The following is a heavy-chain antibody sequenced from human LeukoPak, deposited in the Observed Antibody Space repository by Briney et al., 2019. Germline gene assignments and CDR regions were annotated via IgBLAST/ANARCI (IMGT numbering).Heavy chain of an antibody. Sequence: AGGSLRLSCAASGFTFSSYWMSWVRQAPGKGLEWVANIKQDGSEKDYVDSVKGRFTISRDNAKNSLYLQMNSLRAEDTAVFYCARLMGGPYFCHGMDVWGQGTTVTVSS. V-gene: IGHV3-7*05. D-gene: IGHD1-26*01. CDR1: GFTFSSYW. CDR2: IKQDGSEK. J-gene: IGHJ6*02. CDR3: ARLMGGPYFCHGMDV.